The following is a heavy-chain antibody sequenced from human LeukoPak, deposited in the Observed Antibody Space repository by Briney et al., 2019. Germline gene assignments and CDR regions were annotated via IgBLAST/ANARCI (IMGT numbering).Heavy chain of an antibody. CDR1: RFTFTSSA. D-gene: IGHD4-23*01. CDR3: AAEGRPTVVTFRKGAVDL. J-gene: IGHJ3*01. Sequence: SVKVSCKASRFTFTSSAVQWVRQARGQRLEWIGWIVVGSGNTNYAQKFQERVTITRDMSTSTVYMELSSLRSEDTAVYYCAAEGRPTVVTFRKGAVDLWGQGIMVTVSS. V-gene: IGHV1-58*01. CDR2: IVVGSGNT.